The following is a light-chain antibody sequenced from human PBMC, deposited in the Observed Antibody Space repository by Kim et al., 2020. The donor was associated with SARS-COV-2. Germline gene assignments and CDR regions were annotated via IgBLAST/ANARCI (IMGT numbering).Light chain of an antibody. J-gene: IGKJ1*01. CDR1: QSISSW. CDR3: QQYNSYPWT. CDR2: AVS. Sequence: ASVGDRVTITCRASQSISSWLAWYQQKPGKAPKLLIYAVSSLESGVPPRFSGSESGTEFTLTISSLQSDDFATYYCQQYNSYPWTFGQGSKVEIK. V-gene: IGKV1-5*01.